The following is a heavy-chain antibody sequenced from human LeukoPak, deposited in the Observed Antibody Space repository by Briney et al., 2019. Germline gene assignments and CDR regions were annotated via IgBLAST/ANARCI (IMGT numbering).Heavy chain of an antibody. J-gene: IGHJ4*02. V-gene: IGHV5-51*01. CDR1: GYSFSSYW. CDR2: IYPDDSDT. CDR3: ARSRLSSGYATFDY. Sequence: GESLKISCKGSGYSFSSYWIGWVRQMPGKGLEWMGIIYPDDSDTRYSPSFQGQVTISADKSISTAYQQWSSLKASDTAMYYCARSRLSSGYATFDYWGQGTLVTVSS. D-gene: IGHD3-22*01.